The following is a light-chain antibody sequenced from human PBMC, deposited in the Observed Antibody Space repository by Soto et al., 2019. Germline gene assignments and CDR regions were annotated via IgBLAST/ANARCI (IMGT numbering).Light chain of an antibody. CDR2: DVS. Sequence: QSALTQPASVSGSPGQSITISCTGTSSYVGGYNYVSWYQQHPGKAPKLMIYDVSNRPSGVSNRFSGSKSGNTASLTISGLQAEDEADYYCSSYTSSSTLYVFGTGTSSPS. CDR1: SSYVGGYNY. V-gene: IGLV2-14*01. CDR3: SSYTSSSTLYV. J-gene: IGLJ1*01.